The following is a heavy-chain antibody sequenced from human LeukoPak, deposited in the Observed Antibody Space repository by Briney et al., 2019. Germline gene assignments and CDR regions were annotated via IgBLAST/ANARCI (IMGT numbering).Heavy chain of an antibody. D-gene: IGHD3-3*01. V-gene: IGHV1-69*05. CDR2: IIPIFGTA. CDR3: ARTLWSSVDYYYYYMDV. CDR1: GGAFSSYA. Sequence: ASVKVSCKASGGAFSSYAISWVRQAPGQGLEWMGGIIPIFGTANYAQKFQGRVTITTDESTSTAYMELSSLRSEDTAVYYCARTLWSSVDYYYYYMDVWGKGTTVTVSS. J-gene: IGHJ6*03.